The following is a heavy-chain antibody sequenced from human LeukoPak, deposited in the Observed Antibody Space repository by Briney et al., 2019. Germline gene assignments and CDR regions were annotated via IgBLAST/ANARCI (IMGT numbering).Heavy chain of an antibody. J-gene: IGHJ4*02. CDR1: GGSFSGYY. Sequence: PSETLSLTCAVYGGSFSGYYWSWIRQPPGKGLEWIGEINHSGSTNYNPSLKSRVTISVDTSKNQFSLNLSSVTATDTAVYYCARDLAYGYHDYWGQGTLVTVSS. CDR3: ARDLAYGYHDY. CDR2: INHSGST. V-gene: IGHV4-34*01. D-gene: IGHD4-17*01.